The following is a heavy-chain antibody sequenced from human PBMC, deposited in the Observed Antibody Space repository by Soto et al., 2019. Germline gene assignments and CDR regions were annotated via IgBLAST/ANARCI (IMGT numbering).Heavy chain of an antibody. Sequence: QVHLVQSGVEVKKPGASVKVSCTAHGYNLREYGVSWLRQVPGQRFEWMGWISGDNVNRRSSQRFQDRLTMTTDTSTNTAYIELRSLRCDDTAVYFCGREGQQLAQEQYFQFNGVDVWGQGTSVTVSS. D-gene: IGHD6-13*01. CDR2: ISGDNVNR. V-gene: IGHV1-18*01. J-gene: IGHJ6*02. CDR1: GYNLREYG. CDR3: GREGQQLAQEQYFQFNGVDV.